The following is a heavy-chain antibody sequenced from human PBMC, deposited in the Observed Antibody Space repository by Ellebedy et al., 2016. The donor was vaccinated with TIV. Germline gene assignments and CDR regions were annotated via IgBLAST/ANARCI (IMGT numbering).Heavy chain of an antibody. J-gene: IGHJ4*02. D-gene: IGHD6-19*01. Sequence: GESLKISCAASGFSFSSYWMSWVRQAPGEGLEWVANINQGGSEKYYVDSVEGRFSISRDNAKNSLYVQMNSLRDEDTAVYYCARDQWLGRAYYFDSWGQGTLVTVSS. V-gene: IGHV3-7*01. CDR1: GFSFSSYW. CDR2: INQGGSEK. CDR3: ARDQWLGRAYYFDS.